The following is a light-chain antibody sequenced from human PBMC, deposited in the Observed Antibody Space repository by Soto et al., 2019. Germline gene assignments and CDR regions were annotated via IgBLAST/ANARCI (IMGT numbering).Light chain of an antibody. J-gene: IGLJ1*01. CDR2: EVT. Sequence: QSALTQPASVSGSPGQSITISCSGTSSDVGAFNYVSWYQHHPGKAPKLLIYEVTNRPSGVSNRFSGSKSGNTASLTISGLHAEDEADYYCSSYTRNSTYVFGTGTKVTVL. V-gene: IGLV2-14*01. CDR3: SSYTRNSTYV. CDR1: SSDVGAFNY.